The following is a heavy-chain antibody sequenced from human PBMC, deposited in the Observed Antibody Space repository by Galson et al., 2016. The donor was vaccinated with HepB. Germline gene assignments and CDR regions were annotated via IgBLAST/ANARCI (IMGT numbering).Heavy chain of an antibody. D-gene: IGHD3-16*01. CDR3: AKLLGDASRLDY. CDR1: GFTFSGSW. Sequence: SLRLSCAGSGFTFSGSWMTWVRQAPGKGLEWVASIKPDGSGQFYVDSVRGRFTVSRDNAKNSVYPQMNSLRAEDPAVYYRAKLLGDASRLDYWGQGSLVTVSS. V-gene: IGHV3-7*03. CDR2: IKPDGSGQ. J-gene: IGHJ4*02.